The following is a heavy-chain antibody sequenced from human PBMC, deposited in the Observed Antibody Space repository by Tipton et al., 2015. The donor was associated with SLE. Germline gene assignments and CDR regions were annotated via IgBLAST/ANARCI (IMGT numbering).Heavy chain of an antibody. D-gene: IGHD6-13*01. V-gene: IGHV5-51*03. J-gene: IGHJ4*02. Sequence: QSGAEVKKPGESLTISCKASGYNFPNYWIGWVRQMPGKGLEWMGISHPGDSDTRYSPSFQGQVTISADKSITTAFLQWSRLKASDSAMYYCAKGTAAGGFDYWGQGTLVTVSS. CDR2: SHPGDSDT. CDR3: AKGTAAGGFDY. CDR1: GYNFPNYW.